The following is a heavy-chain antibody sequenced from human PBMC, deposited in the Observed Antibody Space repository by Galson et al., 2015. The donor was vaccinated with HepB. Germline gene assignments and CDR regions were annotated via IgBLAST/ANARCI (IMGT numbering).Heavy chain of an antibody. CDR3: ARDLRGIGAFDI. Sequence: SLRLSCAASGFTVSSNYMSWDRQAPGKGLEWVSVIYSGGSTYYADSVKGRFTVPRDNSKNTLYLQMNSLRAEDTAVYYCARDLRGIGAFDIWGQGTMVTVSS. J-gene: IGHJ3*02. CDR1: GFTVSSNY. CDR2: IYSGGST. V-gene: IGHV3-53*01.